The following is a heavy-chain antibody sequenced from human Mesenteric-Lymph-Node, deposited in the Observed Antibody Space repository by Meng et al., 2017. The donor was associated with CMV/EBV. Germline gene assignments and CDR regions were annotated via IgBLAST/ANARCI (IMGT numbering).Heavy chain of an antibody. CDR3: AKDMWEYQLPDGS. V-gene: IGHV3-7*01. CDR1: GFTLGSHW. Sequence: GESLKISCAASGFTLGSHWMSWVRQAPGKGLEWVANINQDGSVQHYLDSVKGRFTISRASAENSLYLQMNSLRAEDTAVYYCAKDMWEYQLPDGSWGQGTLVTVSS. D-gene: IGHD2-2*01. CDR2: INQDGSVQ. J-gene: IGHJ5*02.